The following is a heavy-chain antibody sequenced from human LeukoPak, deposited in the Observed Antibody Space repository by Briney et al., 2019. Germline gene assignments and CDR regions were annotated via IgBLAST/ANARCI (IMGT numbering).Heavy chain of an antibody. CDR1: GFTFSSYS. D-gene: IGHD4-23*01. V-gene: IGHV3-21*01. Sequence: GGSPRLSCAASGFTFSSYSMNWVRQAPGKGLEWVSSISSSSSYIYYADSVKGRFTIPRDNAKNSLYLQMNSLRAEDTAVYYCARDSGMTTVVTPTYWGQGTLVTVSS. J-gene: IGHJ4*02. CDR2: ISSSSSYI. CDR3: ARDSGMTTVVTPTY.